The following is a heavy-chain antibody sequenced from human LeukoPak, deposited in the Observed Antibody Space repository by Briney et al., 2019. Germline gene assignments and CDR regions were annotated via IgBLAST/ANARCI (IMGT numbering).Heavy chain of an antibody. CDR2: IYYSGST. J-gene: IGHJ4*02. V-gene: IGHV4-59*01. CDR3: VGAAAGSTVDY. CDR1: GGSFSGYY. Sequence: SETLSLTCAVYGGSFSGYYWSWIRQPPGKGLEWIGYIYYSGSTNYNPSLKSRVTISVDTSKNQFSLKLSSVTAADTAVYYCVGAAAGSTVDYWGQGTLVTVSS. D-gene: IGHD6-13*01.